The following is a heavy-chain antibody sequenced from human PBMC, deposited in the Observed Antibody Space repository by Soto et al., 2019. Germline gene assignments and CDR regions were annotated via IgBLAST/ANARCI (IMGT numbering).Heavy chain of an antibody. CDR2: ISGSGGST. V-gene: IGHV3-23*01. D-gene: IGHD1-1*01. CDR3: AKGDNSGTVFDY. CDR1: GFTFSSYA. Sequence: TGGSLRLSCAASGFTFSSYAMSWVRQAPGKGLEWVSAISGSGGSTYYADSVKGRFTISRDNSKNTLYLQMNSLRAEDTAVYYCAKGDNSGTVFDYWGQGTLVTVSS. J-gene: IGHJ4*02.